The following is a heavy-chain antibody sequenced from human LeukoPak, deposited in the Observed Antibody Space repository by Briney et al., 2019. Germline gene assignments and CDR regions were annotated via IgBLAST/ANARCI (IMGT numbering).Heavy chain of an antibody. D-gene: IGHD3-3*01. Sequence: ASVKVSCKASGYTFTSYDINWVRQATGQGLEWMGWMNPNSGNTGYAQKFQGRVTITRNTSISTAYMELSSLRSEDTAVYYCARGPYYDFWSGYYDPYYCYMDVWGKGTTVTVSS. CDR3: ARGPYYDFWSGYYDPYYCYMDV. CDR2: MNPNSGNT. V-gene: IGHV1-8*03. CDR1: GYTFTSYD. J-gene: IGHJ6*03.